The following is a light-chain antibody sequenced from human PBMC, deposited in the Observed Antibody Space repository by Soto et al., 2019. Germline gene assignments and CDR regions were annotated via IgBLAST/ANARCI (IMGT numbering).Light chain of an antibody. J-gene: IGKJ1*01. CDR1: QSVTSSY. V-gene: IGKV3-20*01. CDR2: GAS. CDR3: QHYGRSPRT. Sequence: EIVLTQSPGTLSLSPGERATLSCRANQSVTSSYLAWYRQKPGQAPRLLIYGASSRATGIPDRFSGSGSGTDFTLTISRLEPEDFAVYYCQHYGRSPRTFGQGTKVEIK.